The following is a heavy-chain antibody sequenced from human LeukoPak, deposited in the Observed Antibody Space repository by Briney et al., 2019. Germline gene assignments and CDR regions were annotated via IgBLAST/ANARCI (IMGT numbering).Heavy chain of an antibody. Sequence: GGSLRLSCAASGFTFDDYAMHWVRQAPGKGLEWVSGISWNSGSIGYADSVKGRFTISRDNAKNSLYLQMNSLRAEDTAVYYCAREHSGSEYYFDYWGQGTLVTVSS. CDR1: GFTFDDYA. J-gene: IGHJ4*02. D-gene: IGHD1-26*01. V-gene: IGHV3-9*01. CDR3: AREHSGSEYYFDY. CDR2: ISWNSGSI.